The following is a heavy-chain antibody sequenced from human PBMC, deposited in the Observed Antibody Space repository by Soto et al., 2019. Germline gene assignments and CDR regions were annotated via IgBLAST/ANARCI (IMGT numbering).Heavy chain of an antibody. CDR2: ISNDGTKN. CDR3: GKDTLDCSGGDCPLFYYYGMDV. V-gene: IGHV3-30*18. D-gene: IGHD2-15*01. CDR1: GFTFRSYG. J-gene: IGHJ6*02. Sequence: QVPLVESGGGVVQPGKSLRLSCATSGFTFRSYGMHWVRQAPGKGLEWLAVISNDGTKNFFADSVKGRLTLSRDNARNTLYLQINSLRAEDTAVYFCGKDTLDCSGGDCPLFYYYGMDVWGQGTTVTVSS.